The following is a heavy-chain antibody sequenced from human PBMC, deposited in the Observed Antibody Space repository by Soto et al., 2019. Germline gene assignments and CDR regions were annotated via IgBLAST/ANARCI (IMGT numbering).Heavy chain of an antibody. CDR1: GYTFTSYG. Sequence: QVQLVQSGAEVKKPGASVKVSCKASGYTFTSYGISWERQAPGQGLEWMGWISAYNGNTNYAQKLQGRVTMTTDTSTSTAYMELRSLRSDDTAGYYCARSRQYQLLYIGWFDPWGQGTLVTVST. V-gene: IGHV1-18*04. D-gene: IGHD2-2*02. CDR2: ISAYNGNT. J-gene: IGHJ5*02. CDR3: ARSRQYQLLYIGWFDP.